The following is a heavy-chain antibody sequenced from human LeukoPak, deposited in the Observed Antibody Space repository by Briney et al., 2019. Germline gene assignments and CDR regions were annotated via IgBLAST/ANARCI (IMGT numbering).Heavy chain of an antibody. CDR1: GGSISSYY. J-gene: IGHJ5*02. V-gene: IGHV4-59*01. CDR3: ARVENYGSGSSEYWFDP. CDR2: ISYSWST. Sequence: SETLSLTCTVSGGSISSYYWSWIRQPPGKGLEWIGYISYSWSTNSSPSLKSRVTISVNTSKNQFSLKLSSVTAAETAVYYCARVENYGSGSSEYWFDPWGQGTLVTVSS. D-gene: IGHD3-10*01.